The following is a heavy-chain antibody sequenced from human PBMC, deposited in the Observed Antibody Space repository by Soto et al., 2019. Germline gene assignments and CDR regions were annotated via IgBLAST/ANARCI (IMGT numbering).Heavy chain of an antibody. J-gene: IGHJ4*02. CDR2: ISYHGRNK. Sequence: GGSLRLSCAASGFTFSSYAMHWVRQAPGKGLEWVAVISYHGRNKYYADSVKGRFTISRDNSKNTLYLQMGSLRAEDMAVYYCARSLGSSWFSLDYWGQGTLVTVSS. CDR3: ARSLGSSWFSLDY. CDR1: GFTFSSYA. D-gene: IGHD6-13*01. V-gene: IGHV3-30*14.